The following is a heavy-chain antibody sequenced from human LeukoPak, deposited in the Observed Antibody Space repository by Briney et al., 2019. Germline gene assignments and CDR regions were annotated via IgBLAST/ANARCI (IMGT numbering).Heavy chain of an antibody. CDR2: VSYDGSNK. CDR1: GFTFSSYG. J-gene: IGHJ3*02. V-gene: IGHV3-30*18. Sequence: GGSLRLSCAASGFTFSSYGMHWVRQAPGKGLEWVAVVSYDGSNKYYADSVKGRFTISRDNSKNTLYLQMNSLRAEDTAVYYCAKDWGYCSSTSCYAFDIWGQGTMVTVSS. CDR3: AKDWGYCSSTSCYAFDI. D-gene: IGHD2-2*01.